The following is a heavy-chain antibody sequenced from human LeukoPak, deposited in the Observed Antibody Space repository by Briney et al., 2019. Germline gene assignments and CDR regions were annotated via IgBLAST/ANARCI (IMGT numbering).Heavy chain of an antibody. J-gene: IGHJ4*02. CDR2: ISSGSSTI. Sequence: PGGSLRLSCAASGFTFSTYSMNWARQAPGKGLEWVSYISSGSSTIYYADSVKGRFTISRDNAKNSLFLQMNSLRAEDTAVYYCARDYGPPDYWGQGTLVTVSS. CDR1: GFTFSTYS. D-gene: IGHD4-17*01. V-gene: IGHV3-48*01. CDR3: ARDYGPPDY.